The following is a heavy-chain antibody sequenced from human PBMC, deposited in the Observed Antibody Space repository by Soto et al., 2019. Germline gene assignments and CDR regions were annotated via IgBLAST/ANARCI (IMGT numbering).Heavy chain of an antibody. CDR3: AKASSAWYGSKNYYFDS. CDR2: ISATGGTT. J-gene: IGHJ4*02. Sequence: EVHLSESGGGVVQPGGSLRLSCVVSGFTFSDYAMDWVRQAPGTGLEWVSEISATGGTTNYAASVKGRYTISRDNSNNTLYLQLTNLRAEDTAMFYCAKASSAWYGSKNYYFDSWGQGALVTVSS. CDR1: GFTFSDYA. V-gene: IGHV3-23*01. D-gene: IGHD6-19*01.